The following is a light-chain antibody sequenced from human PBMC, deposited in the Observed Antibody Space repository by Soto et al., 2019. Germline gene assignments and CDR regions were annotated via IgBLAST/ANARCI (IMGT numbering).Light chain of an antibody. CDR2: GSS. J-gene: IGKJ1*01. V-gene: IGKV1-12*01. CDR1: QVVSDW. Sequence: DIQMTQSQSSVSASVGDSVTITCRASQVVSDWVAWYQQKPGEAPKLLIYGSSSLLSGAPSRFSGTRSGTDFTLTISSLQPEDFATYYCQQANSYPWTFGQGTKVDI. CDR3: QQANSYPWT.